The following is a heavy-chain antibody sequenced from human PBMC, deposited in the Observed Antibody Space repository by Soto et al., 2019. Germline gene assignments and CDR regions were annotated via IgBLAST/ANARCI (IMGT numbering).Heavy chain of an antibody. CDR3: ARDQTDSGGYSDS. D-gene: IGHD3-22*01. CDR1: GFNFSSYG. J-gene: IGHJ4*02. Sequence: GGSLRLSCEASGFNFSSYGIHWVRQAPGKGLEWVAIIWNDGSNEYYADSVKGGFTISRDNSKNTVYLQVSKLRAEDTAVYFCARDQTDSGGYSDSWGQGTLVTVSS. CDR2: IWNDGSNE. V-gene: IGHV3-33*01.